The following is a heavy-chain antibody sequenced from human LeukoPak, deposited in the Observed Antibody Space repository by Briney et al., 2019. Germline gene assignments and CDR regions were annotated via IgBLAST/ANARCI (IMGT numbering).Heavy chain of an antibody. CDR2: IYHSGST. Sequence: PSETLSLTCAVSGYSISSGYYWGWIRQPPGKGLEWIGSIYHSGSTYYNPSLKSRVTISVDTSKNQFSLKLSSVTAADTAVYYCARRSYNYDSSGYYYPFDYWGQGTLVTVSS. CDR3: ARRSYNYDSSGYYYPFDY. CDR1: GYSISSGYY. D-gene: IGHD3-22*01. V-gene: IGHV4-38-2*01. J-gene: IGHJ4*02.